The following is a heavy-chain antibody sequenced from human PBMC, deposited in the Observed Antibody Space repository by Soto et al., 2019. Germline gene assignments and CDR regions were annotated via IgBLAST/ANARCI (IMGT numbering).Heavy chain of an antibody. Sequence: GASVKVSRKASGYTFTTYYMHWVRQAPGQGLEWLGIINPSDGSATYAQKFQGRVTITRDTSTSTVYMDLSSLTSEDTAVYYCARVQFASVWRYAGDYWGQGTLVTVSS. D-gene: IGHD3-16*01. V-gene: IGHV1-46*01. J-gene: IGHJ4*02. CDR1: GYTFTTYY. CDR3: ARVQFASVWRYAGDY. CDR2: INPSDGSA.